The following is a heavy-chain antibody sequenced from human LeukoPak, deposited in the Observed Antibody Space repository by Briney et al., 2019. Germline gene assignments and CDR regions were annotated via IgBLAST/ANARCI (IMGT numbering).Heavy chain of an antibody. J-gene: IGHJ4*02. V-gene: IGHV3-30*04. CDR1: GFTFSTYA. Sequence: GGSLRLSCAASGFTFSTYAMHWVRQAPGKGLEWVATISYDGSNEYYPDSVKGRFTISRDNSKNTLYLQMNSLRAEDTAVYYCANHLACGSTSCPPFDYWGQGTLVTVSS. CDR3: ANHLACGSTSCPPFDY. CDR2: ISYDGSNE. D-gene: IGHD2-2*01.